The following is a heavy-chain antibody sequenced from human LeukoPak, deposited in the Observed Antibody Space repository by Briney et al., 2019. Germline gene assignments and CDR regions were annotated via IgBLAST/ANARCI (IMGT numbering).Heavy chain of an antibody. CDR1: GYSFISYW. D-gene: IGHD5-24*01. CDR2: VYPGDSDT. V-gene: IGHV5-51*01. Sequence: AGESLKISCKGPGYSFISYWIAWVRQMPGKGLEWMGSVYPGDSDTTYSPSFQGQVTISADKSISTAYVQWSSLRASDTAMYFCARHVRDAYNRRFNYWGQGTLVTVSS. CDR3: ARHVRDAYNRRFNY. J-gene: IGHJ4*02.